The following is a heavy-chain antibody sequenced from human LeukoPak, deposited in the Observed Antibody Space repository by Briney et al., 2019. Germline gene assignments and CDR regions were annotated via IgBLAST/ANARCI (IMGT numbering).Heavy chain of an antibody. CDR1: GYTFTSYY. V-gene: IGHV1-46*01. D-gene: IGHD4-23*01. CDR2: INPSGGST. CDR3: ARLGGGSPFHWMTTVDAWNY. Sequence: GASVTVSCKASGYTFTSYYMHWVRQAPGQGLEWMGIINPSGGSTSYAQKFQGRVTMTRDMSTSTVYMELSSLRSEDTAVYYCARLGGGSPFHWMTTVDAWNYWGQGTLVTVSS. J-gene: IGHJ4*02.